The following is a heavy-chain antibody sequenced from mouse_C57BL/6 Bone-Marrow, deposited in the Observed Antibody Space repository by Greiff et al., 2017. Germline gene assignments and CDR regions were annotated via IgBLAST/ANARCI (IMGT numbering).Heavy chain of an antibody. CDR2: IDPEDGDT. D-gene: IGHD3-3*01. J-gene: IGHJ4*01. Sequence: VQLQQSGAELVRPGASVKLSCTASGFNIKDYYMHWVKQRPEQGLEWIGRIDPEDGDTEYAPKFQGKATMTADTASNTAYLQLSSLTSEDTAVYYCITIGDRSPYYAMDYWGQGTSVTVSS. CDR1: GFNIKDYY. V-gene: IGHV14-1*01. CDR3: ITIGDRSPYYAMDY.